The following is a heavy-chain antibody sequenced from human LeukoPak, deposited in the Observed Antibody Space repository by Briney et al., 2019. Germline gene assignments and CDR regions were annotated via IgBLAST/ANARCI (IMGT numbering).Heavy chain of an antibody. V-gene: IGHV3-48*02. D-gene: IGHD2-15*01. CDR1: GFTFSTYS. CDR3: ARVVGGVVGAAALRDYFDY. J-gene: IGHJ4*02. CDR2: ITSSPSTT. Sequence: GGSLRLSCAAYGFTFSTYSMNWVRQAPGKGLEWVSYITSSPSTTYYADSVKGRFTISRDNAKNSLYLQMNSLRDEDTAVYYCARVVGGVVGAAALRDYFDYWGQGTLVTVSS.